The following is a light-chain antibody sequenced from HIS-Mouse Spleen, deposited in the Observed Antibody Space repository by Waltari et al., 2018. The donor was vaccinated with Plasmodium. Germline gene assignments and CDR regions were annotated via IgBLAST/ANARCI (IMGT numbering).Light chain of an antibody. CDR1: QSVSSN. J-gene: IGKJ3*01. CDR3: QQYNNWSFT. V-gene: IGKV3-15*01. Sequence: EIVMTQSPATLSVSQGERATLPCRASQSVSSNLAWYQQKPGQAPRPLIYGASTSATGIPARFSGSGSGTEFTLTISSLQSEDFAVYYCQQYNNWSFTFGPGTKVDIK. CDR2: GAS.